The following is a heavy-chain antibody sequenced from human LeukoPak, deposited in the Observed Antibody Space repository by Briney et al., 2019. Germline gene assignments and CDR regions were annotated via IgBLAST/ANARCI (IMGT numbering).Heavy chain of an antibody. CDR2: IHPPDSDT. Sequence: GESLKISCKGSGYSFTSYWIGWVRHMPGKGLEWMGIIHPPDSDTRYSPSFQGQVTISADKSINTAYLQWNSLKASDTAMYYCARWGGYCTGGSCYPLYYFDSWGQGTLVTVSS. J-gene: IGHJ4*02. CDR1: GYSFTSYW. D-gene: IGHD2-15*01. CDR3: ARWGGYCTGGSCYPLYYFDS. V-gene: IGHV5-51*01.